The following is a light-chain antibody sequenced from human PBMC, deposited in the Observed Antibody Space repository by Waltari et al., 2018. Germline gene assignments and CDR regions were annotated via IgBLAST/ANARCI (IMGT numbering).Light chain of an antibody. CDR3: SSYSSSSTLVV. CDR2: DVS. CDR1: SSDVGGYNY. Sequence: QSALTQPASVSGSPGQSITISCTGTSSDVGGYNYVSWYQQHPGKAPKLMIYDVSNRPSGVSNRLSGSKSGNTASLTISGLQAEDEADYHCSSYSSSSTLVVFGGGTKLTVL. J-gene: IGLJ2*01. V-gene: IGLV2-14*03.